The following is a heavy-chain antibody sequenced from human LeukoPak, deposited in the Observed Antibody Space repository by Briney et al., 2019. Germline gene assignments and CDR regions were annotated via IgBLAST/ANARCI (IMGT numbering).Heavy chain of an antibody. CDR3: ARSHEYSSHYAFDI. J-gene: IGHJ3*02. CDR1: GFTVSGNY. V-gene: IGHV3-53*04. CDR2: IYSGGST. D-gene: IGHD6-6*01. Sequence: GGSLRLSCAASGFTVSGNYMSWVRQAPGKGLEWVSVIYSGGSTYYADSVKGRFTISRHNSKNTLYLQMNSLRAEDTAVYYCARSHEYSSHYAFDIWGQGTMVTVSS.